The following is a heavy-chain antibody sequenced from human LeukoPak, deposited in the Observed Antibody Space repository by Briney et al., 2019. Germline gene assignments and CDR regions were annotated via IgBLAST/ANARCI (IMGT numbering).Heavy chain of an antibody. J-gene: IGHJ4*02. CDR2: ISSSGSTI. V-gene: IGHV3-48*03. CDR3: AKDIVSGYLGY. Sequence: GGPLRLSCAASGFTFSSYEMNWVRQAPGKGLEWVSYISSSGSTIYYADSVKGRFTISRDNSKNTLYLQMNSLRAEDTAVYYCAKDIVSGYLGYWGQGTLVTVSS. D-gene: IGHD3-9*01. CDR1: GFTFSSYE.